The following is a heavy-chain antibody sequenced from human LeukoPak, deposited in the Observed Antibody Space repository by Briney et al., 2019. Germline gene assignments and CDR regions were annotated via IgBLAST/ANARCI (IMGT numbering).Heavy chain of an antibody. CDR1: GLTFSIDS. CDR2: INADGTST. Sequence: GGSLRLSCAASGLTFSIDSMVWVRQAPGKGLVWVSYINADGTSTTYADSVKGRFTISRDNAKKTVYPQMNSLTSEDTAVYYCARNRDGLGLWGQGTLVTVSS. J-gene: IGHJ4*02. CDR3: ARNRDGLGL. V-gene: IGHV3-74*01. D-gene: IGHD3-16*01.